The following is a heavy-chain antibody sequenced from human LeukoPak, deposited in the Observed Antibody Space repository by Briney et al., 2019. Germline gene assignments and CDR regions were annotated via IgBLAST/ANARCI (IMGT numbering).Heavy chain of an antibody. J-gene: IGHJ3*02. CDR1: GGSISGSNYY. CDR2: IYYSGST. CDR3: ARPRGVVTTNYNIDAFDI. V-gene: IGHV4-39*01. Sequence: SETLSLTCTVSGGSISGSNYYWGWIRQPPGKGLEWIGSIYYSGSTFYNPSLKSRVIISVDTSKNQFSLQLSSVTAADTAVYYCARPRGVVTTNYNIDAFDIWGQGTMVTVSS. D-gene: IGHD2-21*02.